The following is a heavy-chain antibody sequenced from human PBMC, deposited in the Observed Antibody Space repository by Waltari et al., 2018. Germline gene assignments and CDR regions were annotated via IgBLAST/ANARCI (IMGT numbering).Heavy chain of an antibody. J-gene: IGHJ4*02. CDR2: IYTSGST. CDR1: GGSIDSGSYS. D-gene: IGHD1-26*01. V-gene: IGHV4-61*02. Sequence: QVQLQESGPGLVKPSQTLSLTCTVHGGSIDSGSYSWRWIRQPAGKGLDWIGRIYTSGSTNYNPSLKSRVTISVDTSKNQFSLNLSSVTAADTAVYYCARGPLLSKVDYWGQGTLVTVSS. CDR3: ARGPLLSKVDY.